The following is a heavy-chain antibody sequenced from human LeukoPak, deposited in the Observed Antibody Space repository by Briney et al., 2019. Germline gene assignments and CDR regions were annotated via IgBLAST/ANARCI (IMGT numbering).Heavy chain of an antibody. Sequence: PGGSLRLSCAASGFTFSSYGMHWVRQAPGKGLEWVAFIRYDGSNKYYADSVKGRFTISRDNSKNTLYLQMNSLRAEDTAVYYCAKGWAPRTVEQWFGELLYTHYFDYWGQGTLVTVSS. D-gene: IGHD3-10*01. CDR3: AKGWAPRTVEQWFGELLYTHYFDY. J-gene: IGHJ4*02. V-gene: IGHV3-30*02. CDR1: GFTFSSYG. CDR2: IRYDGSNK.